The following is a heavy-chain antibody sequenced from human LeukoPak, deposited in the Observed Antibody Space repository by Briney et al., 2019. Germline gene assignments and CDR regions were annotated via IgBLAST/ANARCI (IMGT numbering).Heavy chain of an antibody. CDR3: ARDSSIAAQNWFDP. D-gene: IGHD6-6*01. Sequence: SETLSLTCTVSGGSISSYYWSWIRQPPGKGLEWIGYIYYSGSTNYNPSLKSRVTISVDTSKNQFSLKLSSVTAADTAVNYCARDSSIAAQNWFDPWGQGTLVTVSS. V-gene: IGHV4-59*01. CDR1: GGSISSYY. CDR2: IYYSGST. J-gene: IGHJ5*02.